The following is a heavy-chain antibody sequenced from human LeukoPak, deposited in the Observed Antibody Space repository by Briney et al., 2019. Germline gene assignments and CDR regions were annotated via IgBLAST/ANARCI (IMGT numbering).Heavy chain of an antibody. J-gene: IGHJ4*02. D-gene: IGHD2-15*01. CDR3: ASRGGSWAY. CDR2: INHSGST. Sequence: SETLSLTCAVYGGSFSGYYWSWIRQPPGKGLEWIGEINHSGSTNYNPSLKSRVTISVDTSKNQFSLKLSPVTAADTAVYYCASRGGSWAYWGQGTLVTVSS. CDR1: GGSFSGYY. V-gene: IGHV4-34*01.